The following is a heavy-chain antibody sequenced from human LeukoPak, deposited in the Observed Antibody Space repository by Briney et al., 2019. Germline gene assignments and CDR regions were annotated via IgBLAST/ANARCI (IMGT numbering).Heavy chain of an antibody. CDR3: ARHCSSTNCRAY. CDR2: INQGASEK. Sequence: PGGSLRLSCVASGFMFSGYWMSWVRQTPGKGLEWVANINQGASEKYYVDSVKGRFTISRDNAKNSLYLQMNSLRVEDTAVYYCARHCSSTNCRAYWGQGTLVTVSS. J-gene: IGHJ4*02. V-gene: IGHV3-7*01. D-gene: IGHD2-2*01. CDR1: GFMFSGYW.